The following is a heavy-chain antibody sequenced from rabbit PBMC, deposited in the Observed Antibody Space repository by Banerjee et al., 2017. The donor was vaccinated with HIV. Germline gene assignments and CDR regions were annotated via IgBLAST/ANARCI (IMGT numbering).Heavy chain of an antibody. Sequence: QEQLVEYGGDLVQPEGSLTLTCKASGLDFSSSYWICWVRQAPGKGLEWIACIDTGSSGNIVYASWAKGRFTISKTSWTTVTLQMTSLTAADTATHFCARDLAGVIGWNFGLWGPGPWSPS. D-gene: IGHD4-1*01. V-gene: IGHV1S45*01. CDR1: GLDFSSSYW. CDR2: IDTGSSGNI. J-gene: IGHJ4*01. CDR3: ARDLAGVIGWNFGL.